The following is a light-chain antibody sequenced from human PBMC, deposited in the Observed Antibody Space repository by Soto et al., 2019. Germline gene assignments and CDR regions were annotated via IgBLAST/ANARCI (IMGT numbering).Light chain of an antibody. Sequence: QSVLTQPASVSGSPRQSITISCTGTSSDVGGYNYVSWYQHHPGKAPKLIIYDVTNRPSGVSNPFSGSKSGNTASLTISGLPPEYEADYYCSTYTTSNTRQIVFGTGTKLTVL. CDR1: SSDVGGYNY. J-gene: IGLJ1*01. V-gene: IGLV2-14*03. CDR3: STYTTSNTRQIV. CDR2: DVT.